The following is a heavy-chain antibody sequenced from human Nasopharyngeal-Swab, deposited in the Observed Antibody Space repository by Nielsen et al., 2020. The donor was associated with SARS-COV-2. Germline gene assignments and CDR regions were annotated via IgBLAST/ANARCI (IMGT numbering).Heavy chain of an antibody. CDR2: ISGSGGST. Sequence: GGSLRLSCAASGFTFSSYSMNWVRQAPGKGLEWVSAISGSGGSTYYADSVKGRFTISRDNSKNTLYLQMDSLRAEDTAVYYCARGGQGTYYYDSSGYYGEYYFDYWGQGTLVTVSS. CDR1: GFTFSSYS. D-gene: IGHD3-22*01. J-gene: IGHJ4*02. V-gene: IGHV3-23*01. CDR3: ARGGQGTYYYDSSGYYGEYYFDY.